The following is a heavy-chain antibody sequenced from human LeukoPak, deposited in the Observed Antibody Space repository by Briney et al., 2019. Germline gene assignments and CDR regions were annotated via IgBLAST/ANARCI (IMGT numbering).Heavy chain of an antibody. CDR3: ARDGKAYDILTGYYYYGMDV. CDR1: GGSISSYY. V-gene: IGHV4-59*01. D-gene: IGHD3-9*01. CDR2: IYYSGST. Sequence: SETLSLTCTVSGGSISSYYWSWIRQPPGKGLEWIGYIYYSGSTNYNPSLKSRGTISVDTSKNQFSLKLSSVTAADTAVYYCARDGKAYDILTGYYYYGMDVWGQGTTVTVSS. J-gene: IGHJ6*02.